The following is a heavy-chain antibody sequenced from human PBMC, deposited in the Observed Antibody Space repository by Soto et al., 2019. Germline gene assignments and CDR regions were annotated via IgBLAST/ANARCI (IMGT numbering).Heavy chain of an antibody. D-gene: IGHD2-21*01. CDR3: ARDHILRYYYYGMDV. V-gene: IGHV3-74*01. CDR1: GSTFSNAW. Sequence: PGGSLRLSCAASGSTFSNAWINWVRQAPGKGLVWVSRINSDRSSTSYADSVKGRFTISRDNAKNTLYLQMNSLRAEDTAVYYCARDHILRYYYYGMDVWGQGTTVTVSS. CDR2: INSDRSST. J-gene: IGHJ6*02.